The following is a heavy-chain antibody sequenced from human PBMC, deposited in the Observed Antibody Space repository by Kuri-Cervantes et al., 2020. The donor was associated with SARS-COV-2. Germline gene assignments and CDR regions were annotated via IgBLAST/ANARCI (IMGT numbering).Heavy chain of an antibody. D-gene: IGHD6-25*01. V-gene: IGHV3-15*01. CDR3: IPDNWRAASAFEM. CDR2: VKSKIDGETK. J-gene: IGHJ3*02. CDR1: GFTFSDVW. Sequence: GGSLRLSCVASGFTFSDVWMCWVRQAPGKGLQWVGRVKSKIDGETKDLGAPVKDRFTISREDSKNILYLQMNSLKTEDTAVYYCIPDNWRAASAFEMWGLGTMVTVSS.